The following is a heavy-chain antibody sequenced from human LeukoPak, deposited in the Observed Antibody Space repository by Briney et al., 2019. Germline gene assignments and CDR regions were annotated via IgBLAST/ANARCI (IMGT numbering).Heavy chain of an antibody. CDR2: INPSSGAT. J-gene: IGHJ4*02. V-gene: IGHV1-46*01. CDR3: AREPIYVAVPGQYFHY. D-gene: IGHD3-16*01. Sequence: ASVKVSCKASGYTFIHYYIHWVRQAPGRGLEWMGIINPSSGATTYAERFRGRLSVTSDTSTRTVYMQLADLMLDDTAVYFCAREPIYVAVPGQYFHYRGQGTLVAVSS. CDR1: GYTFIHYY.